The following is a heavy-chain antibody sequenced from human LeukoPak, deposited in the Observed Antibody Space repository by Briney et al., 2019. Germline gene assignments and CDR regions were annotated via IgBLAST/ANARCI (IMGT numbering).Heavy chain of an antibody. CDR2: IYTSGST. D-gene: IGHD3-22*01. V-gene: IGHV4-4*07. J-gene: IGHJ4*02. Sequence: SETLSLTCTVSGGSISSYYWSWIRQPAGKGLEWIGRIYTSGSTNYNPPLKSRVTMSVDTSKNQFSLKLSSVTAADTAVYYCAREVLRYYYDSSGYFDYWGQGTLVTVSS. CDR1: GGSISSYY. CDR3: AREVLRYYYDSSGYFDY.